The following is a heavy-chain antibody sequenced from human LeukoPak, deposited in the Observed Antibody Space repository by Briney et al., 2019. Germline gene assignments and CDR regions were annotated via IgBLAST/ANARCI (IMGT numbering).Heavy chain of an antibody. Sequence: SETLSLTCAVYGGSFSGYYWSWIRQPPGKGLEWIGEINHSGSTNYNPSLKSRVTISVDTSKNQFSLKLSSVTAADTAVYYCARAHSGSSLFDYWGQGTLVTVSS. CDR1: GGSFSGYY. CDR2: INHSGST. J-gene: IGHJ4*02. D-gene: IGHD1-26*01. V-gene: IGHV4-34*01. CDR3: ARAHSGSSLFDY.